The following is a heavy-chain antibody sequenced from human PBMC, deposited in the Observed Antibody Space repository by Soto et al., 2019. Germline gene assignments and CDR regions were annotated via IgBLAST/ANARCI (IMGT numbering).Heavy chain of an antibody. Sequence: QVQLVQSGAEVKKPGSSVKVSCKASGGTFSSYAISWVRQAPGQGLEWMGGIIPIFGTANYAQKFQGRVTITADESTSTAYMELSSLRAEETAVYYCARERNGYYGMDVWGQGTTVTVSS. D-gene: IGHD3-16*01. CDR2: IIPIFGTA. V-gene: IGHV1-69*12. J-gene: IGHJ6*02. CDR3: ARERNGYYGMDV. CDR1: GGTFSSYA.